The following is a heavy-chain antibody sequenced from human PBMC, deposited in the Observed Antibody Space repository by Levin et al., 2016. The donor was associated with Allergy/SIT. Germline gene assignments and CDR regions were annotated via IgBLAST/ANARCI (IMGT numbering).Heavy chain of an antibody. V-gene: IGHV4-34*01. D-gene: IGHD6-13*01. CDR3: ARASPPGIAAAGGIDY. Sequence: GSLRLSCAVYGGSFSGYYWSWIRQPPGKGLEWIGEINHSGSTNYNPSLKSRVTISVDTSKNQFSLKLSSVTAADTAVYYCARASPPGIAAAGGIDYWGQGTLVTVSS. CDR2: INHSGST. J-gene: IGHJ4*02. CDR1: GGSFSGYY.